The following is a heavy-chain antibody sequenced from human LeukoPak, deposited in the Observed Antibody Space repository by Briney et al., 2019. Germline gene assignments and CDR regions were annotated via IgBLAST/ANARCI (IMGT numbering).Heavy chain of an antibody. J-gene: IGHJ6*02. V-gene: IGHV3-7*01. CDR3: AREATIVVVVAATLDYYYYGMDV. CDR1: GFTFSSYW. D-gene: IGHD2-15*01. CDR2: IKQDGSEK. Sequence: GGSLRLSCAASGFTFSSYWMSWVRQAPGKGLEWVANIKQDGSEKYYVDSVKGRFTISRDNAKNSLYLQMNSPRAEDTAVYYCAREATIVVVVAATLDYYYYGMDVWGQGTTVTVSS.